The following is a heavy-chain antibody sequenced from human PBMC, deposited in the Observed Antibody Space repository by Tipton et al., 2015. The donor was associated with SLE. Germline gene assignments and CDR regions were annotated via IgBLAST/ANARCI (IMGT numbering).Heavy chain of an antibody. CDR2: IIHSGVT. J-gene: IGHJ3*02. CDR3: ARLEGNRDAFDI. CDR1: GESFNGYF. Sequence: TLSLTCAVSGESFNGYFWTWIRQPPGEGLEWIAEIIHSGVTNYNPSLKSRVTISVDTSKNQFSLKLSSVTAADTAVYYCARLEGNRDAFDIWGQGTMVTVSS. V-gene: IGHV4-34*12. D-gene: IGHD1-14*01.